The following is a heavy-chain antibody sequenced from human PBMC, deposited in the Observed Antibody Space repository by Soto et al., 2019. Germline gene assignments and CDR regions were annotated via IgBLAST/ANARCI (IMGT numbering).Heavy chain of an antibody. D-gene: IGHD3-10*01. CDR2: IDPSDSYT. CDR1: GYSFTSYW. CDR3: ARNSPSGGMDV. V-gene: IGHV5-10-1*01. J-gene: IGHJ6*02. Sequence: GESLKISCKGSGYSFTSYWIIWVRQMPGKGLEWMGRIDPSDSYTNYSPSFQGHVTMSADKSINTAYLQWSSLTASDTAMFYCARNSPSGGMDVWGQGTTVTVSS.